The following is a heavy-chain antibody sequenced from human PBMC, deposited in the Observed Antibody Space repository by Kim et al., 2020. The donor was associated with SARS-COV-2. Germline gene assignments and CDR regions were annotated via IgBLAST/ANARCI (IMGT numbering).Heavy chain of an antibody. CDR3: AHLVVVGATTCDY. V-gene: IGHV1-69*13. CDR1: GGTFSSYA. CDR2: IIPIFGTA. Sequence: SVKVSCKASGGTFSSYAISWVRRAPGQGLEWMGGIIPIFGTANYAQKFQGRVTITADESTSTAYMELSSLRSEDTAVYYCAHLVVVGATTCDYWGQGTLVTVSS. D-gene: IGHD1-26*01. J-gene: IGHJ4*02.